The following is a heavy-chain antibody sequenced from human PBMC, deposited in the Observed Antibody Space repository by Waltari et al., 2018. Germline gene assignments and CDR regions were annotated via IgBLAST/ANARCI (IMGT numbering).Heavy chain of an antibody. D-gene: IGHD6-19*01. CDR2: ISGSGGST. V-gene: IGHV3-23*01. CDR3: AKGNSSGWYNFDY. Sequence: EVKLLESGGGLAQPGGSLRLSCAASGFTFISYAMSWVRQARGKGLEWVAGISGSGGSTYYADSVKGRFTMSRDNSKNALYLQMNSMTAEDTAVYYCAKGNSSGWYNFDYWGQGTLVTVSS. CDR1: GFTFISYA. J-gene: IGHJ4*02.